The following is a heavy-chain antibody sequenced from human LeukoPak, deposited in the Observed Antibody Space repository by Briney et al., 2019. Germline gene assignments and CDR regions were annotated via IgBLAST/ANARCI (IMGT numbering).Heavy chain of an antibody. CDR2: ISDSGEVT. CDR3: AKGASYYSFDP. CDR1: GLTFSDYG. V-gene: IGHV3-23*01. J-gene: IGHJ5*02. D-gene: IGHD3-10*01. Sequence: GGSLRLSCGVSGLTFSDYGMSWVRQAPGRGLEWVASISDSGEVTFKADSVKGRFTISRDNSKNALYLQMNYLRAEDTAVYYCAKGASYYSFDPWGQGTQVAVSS.